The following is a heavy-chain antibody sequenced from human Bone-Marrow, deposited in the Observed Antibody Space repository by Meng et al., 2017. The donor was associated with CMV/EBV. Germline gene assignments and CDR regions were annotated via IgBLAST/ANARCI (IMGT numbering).Heavy chain of an antibody. CDR3: ARGTETSYSIAAAGTGGDD. V-gene: IGHV4-39*07. J-gene: IGHJ4*02. Sequence: GSLRLSCTVSGGSISSSSYYWGWIRQPPGKGLEWIGSIYYSGSTYYNPSLKTRVTISVDTSKNQFSLKLSSVTAADTAVYYCARGTETSYSIAAAGTGGDDWGQGTLVTVSS. CDR2: IYYSGST. D-gene: IGHD6-13*01. CDR1: GGSISSSSYY.